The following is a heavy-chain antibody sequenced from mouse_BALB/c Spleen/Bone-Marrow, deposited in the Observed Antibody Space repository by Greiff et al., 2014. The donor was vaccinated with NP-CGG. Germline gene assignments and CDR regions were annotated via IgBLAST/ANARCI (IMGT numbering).Heavy chain of an antibody. Sequence: LQESGAELVKPGASVKLSCTASGFNIKDTYMHWVKQRPEQGLEWIGRIDPANGNTKYDPKFQGKATITADTSSNTAYLQLSSLTSEDTAVYYCATLTTVVDAMDYWGQGTSVTVSS. CDR2: IDPANGNT. V-gene: IGHV14-3*02. CDR1: GFNIKDTY. D-gene: IGHD1-1*01. CDR3: ATLTTVVDAMDY. J-gene: IGHJ4*01.